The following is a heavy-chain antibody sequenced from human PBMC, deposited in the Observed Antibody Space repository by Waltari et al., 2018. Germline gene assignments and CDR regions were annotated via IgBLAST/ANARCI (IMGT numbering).Heavy chain of an antibody. CDR2: ISSSRSYI. V-gene: IGHV3-21*01. D-gene: IGHD1-1*01. J-gene: IGHJ6*02. CDR3: ARDQYKDYGMDV. CDR1: GFTFSSYS. Sequence: EVQLVESGGGLVKPGGSLRLSCAASGFTFSSYSMNWVRQAPGKGLEWGSSISSSRSYIYYADSVKGRFTISRDNAKNSLYLEMNSLRAEDTAVYYCARDQYKDYGMDVWGQGTTVIVSS.